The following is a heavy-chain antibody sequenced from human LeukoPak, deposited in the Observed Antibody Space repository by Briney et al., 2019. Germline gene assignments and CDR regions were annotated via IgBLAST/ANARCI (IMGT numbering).Heavy chain of an antibody. CDR3: ARVSSSWYQDWYFDL. CDR2: IYYSGST. V-gene: IGHV4-59*12. D-gene: IGHD6-13*01. J-gene: IGHJ2*01. CDR1: VGSIRSYY. Sequence: SETLSLTCTVSVGSIRSYYWSWIRQPPGKGLEWIGYIYYSGSTNYNPSLKSRVTISVDTSKNQFSLKLSSVTAADTAVYYCARVSSSWYQDWYFDLWGRGTLVTVSS.